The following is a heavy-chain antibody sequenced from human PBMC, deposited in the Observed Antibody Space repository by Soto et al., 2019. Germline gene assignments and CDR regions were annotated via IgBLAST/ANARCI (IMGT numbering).Heavy chain of an antibody. D-gene: IGHD6-6*01. CDR3: ARGGGSRYWGSSLGGGGNWFDH. CDR2: ISAYNGNT. CDR1: VYAFTSYG. J-gene: IGHJ5*02. Sequence: XSVKFSGKASVYAFTSYGINWVRQAPGQGLEWMGWISAYNGNTNYAQKPQGRVTMTTDKSTSTAYVELRSLRSDDKAVYYCARGGGSRYWGSSLGGGGNWFDHWGQGTLVTVSS. V-gene: IGHV1-18*04.